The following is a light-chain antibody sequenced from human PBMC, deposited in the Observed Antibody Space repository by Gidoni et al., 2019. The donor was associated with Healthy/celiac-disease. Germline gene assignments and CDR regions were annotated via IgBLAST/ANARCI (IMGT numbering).Light chain of an antibody. CDR1: QSVSSY. CDR3: QQRSNWPPGYT. Sequence: EIVLTQSPATLSLSPGERATISCRASQSVSSYLAWYQQKPGQAPRLLIYDASNRATGIPARFSGSGSGTDFTLTISSLDPEDFAVYYCQQRSNWPPGYTFGQGTKLEIK. CDR2: DAS. V-gene: IGKV3-11*01. J-gene: IGKJ2*01.